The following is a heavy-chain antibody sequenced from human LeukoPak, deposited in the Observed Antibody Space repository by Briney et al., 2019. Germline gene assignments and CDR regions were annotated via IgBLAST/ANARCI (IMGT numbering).Heavy chain of an antibody. CDR1: GFTFSGHW. J-gene: IGHJ4*02. Sequence: GSLRLSCTASGFTFSGHWMSWVRQAPGKGLEWVANINQGGSDKYYVDSVKGRFTISRDNANNLLYLQMNSLRGEDTAVYYCTRDRSRAEDDWGQGTLVTVSS. CDR2: INQGGSDK. CDR3: TRDRSRAEDD. D-gene: IGHD1-14*01. V-gene: IGHV3-7*01.